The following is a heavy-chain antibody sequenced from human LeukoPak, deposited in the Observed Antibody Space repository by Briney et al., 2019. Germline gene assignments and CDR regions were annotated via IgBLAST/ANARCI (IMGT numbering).Heavy chain of an antibody. Sequence: SQTLSLTRTVSGGSISSGGYYWSWIRQHPGKGLEWIGYIYYSGSTYYNPSLKSRVTISVDTSKNQFSLKLSSVTAADTAVYYCARAEAASIGYFDYWGQGTLVTVSS. CDR3: ARAEAASIGYFDY. CDR2: IYYSGST. J-gene: IGHJ4*02. V-gene: IGHV4-31*03. CDR1: GGSISSGGYY. D-gene: IGHD2-15*01.